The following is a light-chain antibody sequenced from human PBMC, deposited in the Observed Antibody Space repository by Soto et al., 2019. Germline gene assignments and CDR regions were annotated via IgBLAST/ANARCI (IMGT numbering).Light chain of an antibody. J-gene: IGKJ4*01. V-gene: IGKV4-1*01. CDR2: WAS. Sequence: DIVMTQSPDSLAVSLGERATINCKSSRSLLYRSNYKNYLAWYQKKERQSPKLLFSWASTGESGVPDRFSARGSGTDFTLIITSLQSADVAVYYCQQFYDVPVTFGGGTKVEI. CDR3: QQFYDVPVT. CDR1: RSLLYRSNYKNY.